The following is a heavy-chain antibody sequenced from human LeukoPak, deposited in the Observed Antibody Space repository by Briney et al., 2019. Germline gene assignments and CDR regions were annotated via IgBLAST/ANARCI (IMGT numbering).Heavy chain of an antibody. CDR2: ISSSGGTT. Sequence: GGSLRLSCAASGFTFSDYYMTWLRQAPGKGLEWVSYISSSGGTTYYADSVKGRFTISRDNAKNSLYPQMNSLRAEDTAVYYCARLGTGNYYLDYWGQGTLVTVSS. J-gene: IGHJ4*02. V-gene: IGHV3-11*01. CDR1: GFTFSDYY. CDR3: ARLGTGNYYLDY. D-gene: IGHD3-10*01.